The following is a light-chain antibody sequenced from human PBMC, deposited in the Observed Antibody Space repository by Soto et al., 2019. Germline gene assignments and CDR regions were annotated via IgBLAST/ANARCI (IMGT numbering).Light chain of an antibody. J-gene: IGKJ5*01. V-gene: IGKV3-11*01. Sequence: DIVMTQSPGTLSLSPGEEATLSCRASQSVSSYLAWYQQKPGQAPRLLIYDASNRATGIPARFSGSGSGTDFTLTIDNLEPEDFAVYYCQQRSNWPPITFGQGTRLEIK. CDR2: DAS. CDR1: QSVSSY. CDR3: QQRSNWPPIT.